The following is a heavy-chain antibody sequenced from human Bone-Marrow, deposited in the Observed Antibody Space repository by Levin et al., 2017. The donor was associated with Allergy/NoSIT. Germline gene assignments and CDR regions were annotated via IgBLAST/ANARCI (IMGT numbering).Heavy chain of an antibody. CDR2: ISYDGSNK. CDR1: GFTFSSYG. J-gene: IGHJ4*02. V-gene: IGHV3-30*18. Sequence: GGSLRLSCAASGFTFSSYGMHWVRQAPGKGLEWVAVISYDGSNKYYADSVKGRFTISRDNSKNTLYLQMNSLRAEDTAVYYCAKAIDRDYGDPAPDYWGQGTLVTVSS. CDR3: AKAIDRDYGDPAPDY. D-gene: IGHD4-17*01.